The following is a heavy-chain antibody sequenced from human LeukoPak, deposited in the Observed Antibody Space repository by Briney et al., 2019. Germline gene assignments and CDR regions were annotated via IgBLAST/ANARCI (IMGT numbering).Heavy chain of an antibody. V-gene: IGHV1-69*05. Sequence: SVKVSCKASGGTFISYAISWVRQARGRGLEWMGRVIPIFGTANYAQKFQGRVTITTDESTSTAYMELSSLRSEDTAVYYCASRPYYYGSGQYCFDYWGQGTLVTVSS. CDR1: GGTFISYA. CDR3: ASRPYYYGSGQYCFDY. D-gene: IGHD3-10*01. J-gene: IGHJ4*02. CDR2: VIPIFGTA.